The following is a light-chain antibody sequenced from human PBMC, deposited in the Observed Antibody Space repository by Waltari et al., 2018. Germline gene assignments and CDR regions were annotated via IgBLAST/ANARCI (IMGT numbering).Light chain of an antibody. J-gene: IGKJ1*01. CDR3: QHYVRLPAT. Sequence: EIVLTQSPGTLSLSPGERATISCRASQSVSRSLAWYQQKPGQAPRLLIYGASNRAAGIPDRFSGSGSGTDFSLTISRLEPEDFAVYYCQHYVRLPATFGQGTKVEIK. V-gene: IGKV3-20*01. CDR2: GAS. CDR1: QSVSRS.